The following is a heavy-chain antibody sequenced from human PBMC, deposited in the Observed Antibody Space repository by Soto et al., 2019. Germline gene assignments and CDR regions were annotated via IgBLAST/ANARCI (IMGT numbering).Heavy chain of an antibody. CDR3: AKDLEHREDYYYGMDV. CDR1: GFTFDDYA. J-gene: IGHJ6*02. CDR2: ISWNSGSI. Sequence: EVQLVESGGGLVQPGRSLRLSCAASGFTFDDYAMHWVRQAPGKGLEWVSGISWNSGSIGYADSVKGRFTISRDNAKNFLYLQMDSLRAEYTALYYCAKDLEHREDYYYGMDVWGQGTTVTVSS. V-gene: IGHV3-9*01. D-gene: IGHD1-1*01.